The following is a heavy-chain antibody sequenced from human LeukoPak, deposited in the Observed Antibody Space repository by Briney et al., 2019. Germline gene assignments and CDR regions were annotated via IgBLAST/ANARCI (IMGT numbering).Heavy chain of an antibody. D-gene: IGHD3-10*01. Sequence: PSETLSLTCTVSGGSISSGGYYWSWIRQHPGEGLEWIGYIYYSGSTYYNPSLKSRVTISVDTSKNQFSLKLSSVTAADTAVYYCARGLSITMVRGAPPNCWFDPWGQGTLVTVSS. V-gene: IGHV4-31*03. CDR1: GGSISSGGYY. J-gene: IGHJ5*02. CDR3: ARGLSITMVRGAPPNCWFDP. CDR2: IYYSGST.